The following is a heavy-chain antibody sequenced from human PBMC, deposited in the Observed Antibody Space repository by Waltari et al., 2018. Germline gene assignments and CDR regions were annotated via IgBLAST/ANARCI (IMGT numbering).Heavy chain of an antibody. Sequence: EVQLVQSGAEVKKPGESLKISCKGSGYSFTSYWIGWVRPVPGKGLEWMGIIYPGDSDTSYSPSFQGQVTISADKSISTAYLQWSSLKASDTAMYYCARTRPYCSSTSCPFDYWGQGTLVTVSS. V-gene: IGHV5-51*03. CDR1: GYSFTSYW. CDR3: ARTRPYCSSTSCPFDY. J-gene: IGHJ4*02. D-gene: IGHD2-2*01. CDR2: IYPGDSDT.